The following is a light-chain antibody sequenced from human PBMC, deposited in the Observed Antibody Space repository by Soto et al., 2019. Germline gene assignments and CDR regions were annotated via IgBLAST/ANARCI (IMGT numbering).Light chain of an antibody. CDR1: SSDVGGYDY. Sequence: QSALTQPASVSGSPGQSIAISCTGTSSDVGGYDYVSWYQQHPDKAPKPMIYEVTKRPSGVSNRFSGSKSGNTASLTISGLKPEDEADYYCSSHTSGSTRVFGSGTKVTVL. CDR2: EVT. CDR3: SSHTSGSTRV. V-gene: IGLV2-14*01. J-gene: IGLJ1*01.